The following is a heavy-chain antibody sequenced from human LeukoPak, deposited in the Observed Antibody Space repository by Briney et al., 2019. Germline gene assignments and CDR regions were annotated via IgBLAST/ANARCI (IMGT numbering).Heavy chain of an antibody. Sequence: SETLSLTCTVSGGSISSYYWSWIRQPPGKGLEWIGYIYYSGSTNYNPSLKSRVTMSVDTSKNQFSLKLSSVTAADTAVYYCAREGGVPAAVDYWGQGTLVTVSS. CDR1: GGSISSYY. CDR2: IYYSGST. V-gene: IGHV4-59*12. J-gene: IGHJ4*02. D-gene: IGHD2-2*01. CDR3: AREGGVPAAVDY.